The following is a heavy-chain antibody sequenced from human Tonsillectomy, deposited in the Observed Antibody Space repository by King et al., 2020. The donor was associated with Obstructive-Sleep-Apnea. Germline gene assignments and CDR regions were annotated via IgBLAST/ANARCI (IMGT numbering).Heavy chain of an antibody. Sequence: QLVQSGAEVKKPGASVKVSCKASGYTFTSYGISWVRQAPGQGLEWMGWISAYNGNTNYAQKLQGRVTMTTDTSTSTAYMELRSLRSDDTAVYYCARDLAYCGGDCYSEFDYWGREPWSPSPQ. CDR2: ISAYNGNT. CDR3: ARDLAYCGGDCYSEFDY. CDR1: GYTFTSYG. J-gene: IGHJ4*02. D-gene: IGHD2-21*02. V-gene: IGHV1-18*04.